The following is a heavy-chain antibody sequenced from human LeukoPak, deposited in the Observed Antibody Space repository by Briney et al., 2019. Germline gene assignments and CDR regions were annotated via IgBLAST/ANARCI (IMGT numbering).Heavy chain of an antibody. CDR1: GGSISSYY. Sequence: TTSETLSLTCTVSGGSISSYYWSWIRQPPGKGLEWVGFIYYSGTTDYNPSLKSRVTISVDTSKKQFSLKLSSVTAADTAVYYCARGVVLTGYPLDFWGRGTLVTVSS. J-gene: IGHJ4*02. CDR3: ARGVVLTGYPLDF. CDR2: IYYSGTT. D-gene: IGHD3-9*01. V-gene: IGHV4-59*01.